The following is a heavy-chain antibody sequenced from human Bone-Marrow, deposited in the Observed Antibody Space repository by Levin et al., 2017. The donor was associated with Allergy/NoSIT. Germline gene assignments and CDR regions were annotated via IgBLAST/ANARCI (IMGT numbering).Heavy chain of an antibody. J-gene: IGHJ4*02. CDR3: TTVDRDIVVVVAAAYYFDY. CDR2: IKSKTDGGTT. Sequence: GASVKVSCAASGFTFSNAWMSWVRQAPGKGLEWVGRIKSKTDGGTTDYAAPVKGRFTISRDDSKNTLYLQMNSLKTEDTAVYYCTTVDRDIVVVVAAAYYFDYWGQGTLVTVSS. D-gene: IGHD2-15*01. CDR1: GFTFSNAW. V-gene: IGHV3-15*01.